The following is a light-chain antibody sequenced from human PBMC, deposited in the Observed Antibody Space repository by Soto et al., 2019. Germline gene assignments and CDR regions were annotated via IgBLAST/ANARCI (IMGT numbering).Light chain of an antibody. CDR3: QQANSFPWT. V-gene: IGKV1-12*01. J-gene: IGKJ1*01. CDR1: QDISGW. CDR2: GAF. Sequence: DIQMTQSPSSVSASVGDRGTITCRASQDISGWSAWFQQNKGEAPKLLVYGAFSLQSGVPSRFSGSGSGTDFTLTISRLQPEDSETYYCQQANSFPWTFGQGTQVEI.